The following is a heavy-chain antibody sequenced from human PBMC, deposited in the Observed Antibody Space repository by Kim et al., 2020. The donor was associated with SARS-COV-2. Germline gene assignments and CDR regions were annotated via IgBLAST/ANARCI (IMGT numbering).Heavy chain of an antibody. D-gene: IGHD6-19*01. CDR3: ARVKSGWYGEVSWFDP. J-gene: IGHJ5*02. CDR1: GGSISSYY. Sequence: SETLSLTCTVSGGSISSYYWSWIRQPPGKGLEWIGYIYYSGSTNYNPSLKSRVTISVDTSKNQFSLKLTSVTAADTAVYYCARVKSGWYGEVSWFDPWGQGTLVTVSS. V-gene: IGHV4-59*13. CDR2: IYYSGST.